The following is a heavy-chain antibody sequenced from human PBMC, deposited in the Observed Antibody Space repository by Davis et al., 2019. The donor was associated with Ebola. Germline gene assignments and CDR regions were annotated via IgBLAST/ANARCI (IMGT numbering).Heavy chain of an antibody. V-gene: IGHV3-74*01. Sequence: HTGGSLRLSCAASRFTFSDTWMHWVRQVPGKGLVWVARTNSDGSTTHYADSVKGRFTISRDNAKNTLYLQMDSLTDDDTALYYCTRGVDTTLASWSDALDVWGQGTMVTVSS. CDR3: TRGVDTTLASWSDALDV. CDR2: TNSDGSTT. D-gene: IGHD2-15*01. CDR1: RFTFSDTW. J-gene: IGHJ3*01.